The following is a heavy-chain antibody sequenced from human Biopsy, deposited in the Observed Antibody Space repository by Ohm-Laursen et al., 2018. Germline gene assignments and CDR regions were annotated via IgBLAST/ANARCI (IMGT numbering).Heavy chain of an antibody. CDR1: GESTSGYF. CDR3: ARGSGYFKLDV. J-gene: IGHJ6*02. CDR2: INQSGST. D-gene: IGHD5-12*01. V-gene: IGHV4-34*01. Sequence: TLSLTCAVNGESTSGYFWNWIRQPPGKGLEWIGEINQSGSTKYNPSLKRRATLSADSSNSQFSLRLTSVTAADTAIYYCARGSGYFKLDVWGQGTTVTVSS.